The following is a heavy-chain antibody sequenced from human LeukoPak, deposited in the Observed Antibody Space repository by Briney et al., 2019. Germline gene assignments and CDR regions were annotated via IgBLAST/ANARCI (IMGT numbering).Heavy chain of an antibody. CDR1: GITLSNYG. J-gene: IGHJ4*02. CDR2: IGGSGGRT. CDR3: VRGDRYFFDY. V-gene: IGHV3-23*01. Sequence: GGSLRLSCAVSGITLSNYGMSWVRQAPGKGLEWVAGIGGSGGRTNYADSVKGRFTVSRDNAKNSLYLQMNSLRAEDTAIYYCVRGDRYFFDYWGQGTLVTVSS. D-gene: IGHD1-14*01.